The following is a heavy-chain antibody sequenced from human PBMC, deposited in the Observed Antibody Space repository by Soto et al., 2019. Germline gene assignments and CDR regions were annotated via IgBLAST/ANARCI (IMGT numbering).Heavy chain of an antibody. V-gene: IGHV3-30-3*02. CDR2: ISYDGSDK. CDR3: AKDVKRGYSYRYAMDV. Sequence: GGSLRLSCAASGFIFSNYAMHWVRQAPGKGLEWVAVISYDGSDKYYADSVKGRFTVSRDNSKNALYVQMNTLRPEDTAVYYCAKDVKRGYSYRYAMDVRGQGTTVTVSS. CDR1: GFIFSNYA. J-gene: IGHJ6*02. D-gene: IGHD3-16*02.